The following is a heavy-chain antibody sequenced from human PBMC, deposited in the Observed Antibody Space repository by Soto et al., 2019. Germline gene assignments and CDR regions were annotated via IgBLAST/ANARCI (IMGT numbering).Heavy chain of an antibody. CDR3: ARSNLYSSSWYYYYGMDV. V-gene: IGHV5-51*01. J-gene: IGHJ6*02. Sequence: GESLKISCKGSGYSFSTYWTGWVRQMPGKGLEWIGVIYPDDSETRYSPSFQGQVTISADKSISTAYLQWSSLKASDTAIYYCARSNLYSSSWYYYYGMDVWGQGTTVTVSS. CDR1: GYSFSTYW. CDR2: IYPDDSET. D-gene: IGHD6-13*01.